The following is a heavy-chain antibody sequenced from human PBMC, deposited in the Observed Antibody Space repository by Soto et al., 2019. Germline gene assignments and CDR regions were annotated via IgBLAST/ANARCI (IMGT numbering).Heavy chain of an antibody. CDR2: INPNSGGT. Sequence: ASVKVSCKASGYTFTSYAMHWVRQAPGQGLEWMGWINPNSGGTNYAQKFQGWVTMTRDTSISTAYMELSRLRSDDTAVYYCARGISVGLWSDYLPKDYYYCGMDVWGQGTTVTVSS. CDR1: GYTFTSYA. V-gene: IGHV1-2*04. D-gene: IGHD3-3*01. J-gene: IGHJ6*02. CDR3: ARGISVGLWSDYLPKDYYYCGMDV.